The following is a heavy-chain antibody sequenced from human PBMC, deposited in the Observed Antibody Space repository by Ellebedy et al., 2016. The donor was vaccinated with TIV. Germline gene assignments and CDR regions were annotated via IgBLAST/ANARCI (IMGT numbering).Heavy chain of an antibody. Sequence: SETLSLXCAVSGGAPTSTYWSWVPQPTGKGLEWIGSIFHSGKTNYNPSLRGRVTMSVDTSKNQFSLKLTSVTAADTATYYCARDTMTVWGEGWYYGMDVWGQGTTVTVSS. V-gene: IGHV4-59*01. D-gene: IGHD3-22*01. CDR3: ARDTMTVWGEGWYYGMDV. J-gene: IGHJ6*02. CDR2: IFHSGKT. CDR1: GGAPTSTY.